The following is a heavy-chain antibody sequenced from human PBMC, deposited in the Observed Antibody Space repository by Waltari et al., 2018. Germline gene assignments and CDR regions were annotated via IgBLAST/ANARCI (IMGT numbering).Heavy chain of an antibody. CDR2: IRGSGGST. Sequence: VQLLESGGGLVQSGGSLRLSCAASGFTFRSYAMNWVRQAPGKGVEWVSVIRGSGGSTDYADSVKGRFTISRDNSKNTLDLQMNNLRVEDTAVYYCASSLYGDYTQIWGRVFDYWGQGTLVTVSS. CDR3: ASSLYGDYTQIWGRVFDY. J-gene: IGHJ4*02. D-gene: IGHD4-17*01. CDR1: GFTFRSYA. V-gene: IGHV3-23*01.